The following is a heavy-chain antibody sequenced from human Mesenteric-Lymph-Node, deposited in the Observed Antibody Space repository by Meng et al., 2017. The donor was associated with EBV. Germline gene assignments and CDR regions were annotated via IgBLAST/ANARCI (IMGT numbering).Heavy chain of an antibody. Sequence: QVQLQESGPGLVKPSETRSLTCTCSGGSVSSGSFYWNWIRQPPGKGLEWIGYIYYSATTNYNPSLKSRVTISVDTSKNQFSLKLNSVTAADTAVYYCARAVAGDWYFDLWGRGTLVTVSS. CDR3: ARAVAGDWYFDL. CDR1: GGSVSSGSFY. V-gene: IGHV4-61*01. D-gene: IGHD6-19*01. CDR2: IYYSATT. J-gene: IGHJ2*01.